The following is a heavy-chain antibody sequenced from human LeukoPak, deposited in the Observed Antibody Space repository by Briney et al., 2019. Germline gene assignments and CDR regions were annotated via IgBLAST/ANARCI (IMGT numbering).Heavy chain of an antibody. V-gene: IGHV3-23*01. Sequence: GGSLRLSCAASGFTFSSYGMSWVRQAPGKGLEWVSAISGSGGNTYYADSVKGRFTISRDNSKNTLYLQMNSLRAEDTAVYYCAKARGAYYFDYWGQGTLVTVSS. CDR1: GFTFSSYG. D-gene: IGHD1-26*01. CDR2: ISGSGGNT. CDR3: AKARGAYYFDY. J-gene: IGHJ4*02.